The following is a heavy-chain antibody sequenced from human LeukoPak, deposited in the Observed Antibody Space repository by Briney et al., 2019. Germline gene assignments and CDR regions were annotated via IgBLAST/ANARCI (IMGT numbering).Heavy chain of an antibody. D-gene: IGHD3-22*01. J-gene: IGHJ5*02. CDR1: GGSISSYY. V-gene: IGHV4-59*01. CDR3: ARVNYDSSGYYP. Sequence: SETLSLTCTVSGGSISSYYWSWIRQPPGKGLEWIGYIYYSGSTNYNPSLKSRVTISVDTSKNQFSLKLSSVTAADTAVYYCARVNYDSSGYYPWGQGTLVTVSS. CDR2: IYYSGST.